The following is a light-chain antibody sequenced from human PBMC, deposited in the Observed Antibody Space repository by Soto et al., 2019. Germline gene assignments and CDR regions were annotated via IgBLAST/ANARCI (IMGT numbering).Light chain of an antibody. Sequence: EIVLTQSPGTLSLSPGERATLSCRASQSFSSSYLAWYQQKPGQAPRLLIYGASSRATGIPDRFSGSGSGTDFTLTISSLEPEADAVDYCQHYGSALFTFGPGTKVDVK. CDR2: GAS. CDR1: QSFSSSY. J-gene: IGKJ3*01. CDR3: QHYGSALFT. V-gene: IGKV3-20*01.